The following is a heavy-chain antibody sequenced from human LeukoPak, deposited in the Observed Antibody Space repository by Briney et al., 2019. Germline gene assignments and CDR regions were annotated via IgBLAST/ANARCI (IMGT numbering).Heavy chain of an antibody. CDR2: IYPGDSDT. CDR3: ARSPYYYDSSGPTANWFDP. Sequence: GESLKISCKGSGYIFTSYWIGWVRQMPGEGLEWMGIIYPGDSDTSYSPSFQGHVTISADKSISPAYLQWSSLKASDTAMYYCARSPYYYDSSGPTANWFDPWGQGTLVTVSS. V-gene: IGHV5-51*01. D-gene: IGHD3-22*01. J-gene: IGHJ5*02. CDR1: GYIFTSYW.